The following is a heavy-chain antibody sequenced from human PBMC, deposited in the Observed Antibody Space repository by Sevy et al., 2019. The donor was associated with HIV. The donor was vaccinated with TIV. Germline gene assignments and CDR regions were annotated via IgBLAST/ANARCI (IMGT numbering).Heavy chain of an antibody. CDR1: GFTFREYA. CDR3: ARGMIVVPVGYYYGMDV. J-gene: IGHJ6*02. Sequence: GGSLRLSCAASGFTFREYAMHWVRQAPGKGLEWLTFIRYDGTNKYYTDSVRGRFTISRDNAKNSLYLQMNSLRAEDTAVYYCARGMIVVPVGYYYGMDVWGQGTTVTVSS. V-gene: IGHV3-30*02. CDR2: IRYDGTNK. D-gene: IGHD3-22*01.